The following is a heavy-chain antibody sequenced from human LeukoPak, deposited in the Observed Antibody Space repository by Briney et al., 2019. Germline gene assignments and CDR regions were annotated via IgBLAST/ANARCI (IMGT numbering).Heavy chain of an antibody. Sequence: PGGSLRLSSAASGFTFSSYAMSWVRQAPGKGLEWVSGISGSGGSTYYADSVKGRFTISRDNARNSLYLQMNSLRAEDTAVYYCTRGNYIDFDYWGQGTLVTVSS. CDR3: TRGNYIDFDY. CDR1: GFTFSSYA. CDR2: ISGSGGST. D-gene: IGHD1-7*01. V-gene: IGHV3-23*01. J-gene: IGHJ4*02.